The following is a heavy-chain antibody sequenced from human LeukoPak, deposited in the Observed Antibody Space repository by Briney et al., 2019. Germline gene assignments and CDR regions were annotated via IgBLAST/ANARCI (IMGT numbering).Heavy chain of an antibody. D-gene: IGHD3-22*01. CDR1: GFTFSSYS. V-gene: IGHV3-48*01. CDR3: AKESRGGFMGYYDSSDYYGMDV. CDR2: ISSSSSTI. Sequence: GGSLRLSCAASGFTFSSYSMTWVRQAPGKGLEWVSYISSSSSTIYYADSVKGRFTISRDNSKNTLYLQMNSLRAEDTAVYYCAKESRGGFMGYYDSSDYYGMDVWGQGTTVTVSS. J-gene: IGHJ6*02.